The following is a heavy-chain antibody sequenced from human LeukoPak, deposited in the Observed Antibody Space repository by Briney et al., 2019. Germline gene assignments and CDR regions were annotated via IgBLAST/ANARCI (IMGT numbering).Heavy chain of an antibody. CDR1: GFTFSSYG. V-gene: IGHV3-33*01. CDR2: IWYDGSNK. J-gene: IGHJ4*02. Sequence: GGSLRLSCAASGFTFSSYGMPWVRQAPGKGLEWVAVIWYDGSNKYYADSVKGRFTISRDNSKNTLYLQTNSLRAEDTAVYYCAREEYSSSSPFDYWGQGTLVTVSS. D-gene: IGHD6-6*01. CDR3: AREEYSSSSPFDY.